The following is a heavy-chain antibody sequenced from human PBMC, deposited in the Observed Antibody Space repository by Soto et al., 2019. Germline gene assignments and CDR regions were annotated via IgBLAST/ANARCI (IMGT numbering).Heavy chain of an antibody. CDR1: GFTFSHYT. J-gene: IGHJ6*02. V-gene: IGHV3-21*01. CDR3: ARDQSWLDTSIAPNYYYGLDV. Sequence: VQLVESGGRLVKPGGSLRLSCAASGFTFSHYTMHWVRQAPGKGPEWISSITGSSDYIYYADSVKGRFTISSDNGRNSLFLQMNSLRAEDTAVFYCARDQSWLDTSIAPNYYYGLDVWGQGTKVTVSS. D-gene: IGHD5-18*01. CDR2: ITGSSDYI.